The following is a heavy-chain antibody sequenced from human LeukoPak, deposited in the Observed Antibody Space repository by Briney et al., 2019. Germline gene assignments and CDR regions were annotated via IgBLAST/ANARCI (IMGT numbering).Heavy chain of an antibody. CDR2: IYYSGST. CDR1: GGSISRYY. V-gene: IGHV4-59*08. Sequence: SETLSLTCTVSGGSISRYYWSWIRQPPGKGLGWIGYIYYSGSTNYNPSLKSRVTISVDTSKNQFSLKLSSVTPADTAVYYCARHRLVRQIVVAPCAFDSWGQGTMVTVSS. D-gene: IGHD3-22*01. CDR3: ARHRLVRQIVVAPCAFDS. J-gene: IGHJ3*02.